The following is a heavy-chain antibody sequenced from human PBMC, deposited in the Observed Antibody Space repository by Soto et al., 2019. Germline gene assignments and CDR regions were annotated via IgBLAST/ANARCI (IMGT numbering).Heavy chain of an antibody. CDR2: IIPIFGTA. CDR1: GGTFSSYA. D-gene: IGHD1-26*01. J-gene: IGHJ6*02. V-gene: IGHV1-69*13. Sequence: GASVKVSCKASGGTFSSYAISWVRQAPGQGLEWMGGIIPIFGTANYAQKFQGRVTITADESTSTAYMELSSLRSEDTAVYYCARGRVGATVDYYYYGMDVWGQGTTVTRLL. CDR3: ARGRVGATVDYYYYGMDV.